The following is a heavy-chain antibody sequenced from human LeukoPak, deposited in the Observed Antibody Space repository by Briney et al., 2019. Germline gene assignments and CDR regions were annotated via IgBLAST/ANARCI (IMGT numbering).Heavy chain of an antibody. D-gene: IGHD2-15*01. Sequence: SETLSLTCAVYGGSLSDHYWSWFRQPPGKGLEWIGEINPSGSIIYNPSLKSRVTISVDTSKNQFSLNLSSVTAADTAVYYCAREPGYCSGGSCYGGWFDPWGQGTLVTVSS. CDR1: GGSLSDHY. J-gene: IGHJ5*02. V-gene: IGHV4-34*01. CDR2: INPSGSI. CDR3: AREPGYCSGGSCYGGWFDP.